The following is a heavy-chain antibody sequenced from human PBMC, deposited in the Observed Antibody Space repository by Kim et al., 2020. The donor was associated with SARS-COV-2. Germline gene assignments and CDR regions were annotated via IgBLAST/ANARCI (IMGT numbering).Heavy chain of an antibody. D-gene: IGHD3-10*01. J-gene: IGHJ5*02. V-gene: IGHV3-9*01. Sequence: GGSLRLSCAASGFTFDDYAMHWVRQAPGKGLEWVSTISWNSGTIGYADSVKGRFTISRDNAKNSLYLQMNSLRAEDTALYYCARDGFLVYGSGSYFYTWGQGTLVTVSS. CDR3: ARDGFLVYGSGSYFYT. CDR2: ISWNSGTI. CDR1: GFTFDDYA.